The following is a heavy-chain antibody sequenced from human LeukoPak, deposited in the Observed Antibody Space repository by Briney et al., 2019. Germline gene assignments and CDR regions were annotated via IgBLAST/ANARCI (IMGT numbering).Heavy chain of an antibody. Sequence: PSETLSLTCTVSGGSISSYYWSWIRQPAGKGLEWIGRIYTSGSTNYNPSPKSRVTMSVDTSKNQFSLKLSSVTAADTAVYYCARAPSNYGDYKSRSRNYWYFDLWGRGTLVTVSS. D-gene: IGHD4-17*01. CDR3: ARAPSNYGDYKSRSRNYWYFDL. J-gene: IGHJ2*01. V-gene: IGHV4-4*07. CDR1: GGSISSYY. CDR2: IYTSGST.